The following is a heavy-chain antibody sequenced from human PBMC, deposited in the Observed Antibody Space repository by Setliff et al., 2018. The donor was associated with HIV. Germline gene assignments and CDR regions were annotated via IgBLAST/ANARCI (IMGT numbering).Heavy chain of an antibody. CDR3: ARSGSYVGPIQH. CDR1: GGSISSHY. D-gene: IGHD3-10*02. Sequence: PSETLSLTCTVSGGSISSHYWSWIRQPAGKGLEWIGRIYSSGSTNYNPSLKSRLTMSVDTSKNQFSLKLTSVTAADTAVYYCARSGSYVGPIQHWGQGTLVTVSS. CDR2: IYSSGST. V-gene: IGHV4-4*07. J-gene: IGHJ1*01.